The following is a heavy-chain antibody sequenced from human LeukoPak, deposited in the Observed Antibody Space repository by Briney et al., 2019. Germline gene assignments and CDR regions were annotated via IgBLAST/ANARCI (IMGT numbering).Heavy chain of an antibody. D-gene: IGHD2-15*01. J-gene: IGHJ4*02. V-gene: IGHV1-46*01. CDR3: ARAPGYCGGGSCYSALDY. Sequence: ASVKVSCKASGYTFTSYYMHWVRQAPGQGLEWMGIINPSGGSTSYAQKFQGRVTMTRDTSTSTVYMELSSLRSEDTAVYYCARAPGYCGGGSCYSALDYWGQGTLVTVSS. CDR2: INPSGGST. CDR1: GYTFTSYY.